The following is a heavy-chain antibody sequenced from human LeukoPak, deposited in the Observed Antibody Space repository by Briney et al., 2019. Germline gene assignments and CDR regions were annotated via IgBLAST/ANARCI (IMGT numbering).Heavy chain of an antibody. D-gene: IGHD3-22*01. CDR2: IYWNDDK. CDR3: AHSLSPTRKDSRVKLYYFDY. V-gene: IGHV2-5*01. Sequence: SGPTLVNPTQTLTLTCTFSGFSLSTSGMGVGWIRQPPGKALEWLALIYWNDDKRYSPSLKSRLTITKDTSKNQVVLTMTNMDPVDTAAYYCAHSLSPTRKDSRVKLYYFDYWGQGTLVTVSS. CDR1: GFSLSTSGMG. J-gene: IGHJ4*02.